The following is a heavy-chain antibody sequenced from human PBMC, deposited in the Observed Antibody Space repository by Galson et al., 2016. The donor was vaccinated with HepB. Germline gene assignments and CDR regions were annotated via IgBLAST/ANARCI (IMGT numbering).Heavy chain of an antibody. CDR3: ARYRAPGGSDAFDI. V-gene: IGHV4-39*07. J-gene: IGHJ3*02. CDR2: VYYIGTA. D-gene: IGHD3-10*01. CDR1: SGSISSSRYY. Sequence: ETLSLTCTVSSGSISSSRYYWGWIRQPPGKGPEWIGSVYYIGTAYYDPSLKSRVSLSVDPSKNQFSLNLTSVTAADTALYYCARYRAPGGSDAFDIWCQGKKVTDSS.